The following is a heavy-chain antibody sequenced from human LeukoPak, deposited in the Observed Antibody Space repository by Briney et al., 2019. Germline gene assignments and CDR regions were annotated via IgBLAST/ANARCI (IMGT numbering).Heavy chain of an antibody. CDR2: INHSGST. Sequence: SETLSLTCAVYGESFSGYYWSWIRQPPGKGLEWIGEINHSGSTIYNPSLKSRVTISVDTSKNQFSLKLSSVTAADTAVYYCARDRRNYGLDYWGQGTLVTVSS. V-gene: IGHV4-34*01. D-gene: IGHD1-7*01. CDR1: GESFSGYY. CDR3: ARDRRNYGLDY. J-gene: IGHJ4*02.